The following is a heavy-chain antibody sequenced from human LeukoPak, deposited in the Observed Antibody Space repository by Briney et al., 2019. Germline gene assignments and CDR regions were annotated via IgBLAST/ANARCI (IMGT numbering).Heavy chain of an antibody. V-gene: IGHV3-64D*06. CDR1: GFSLSTYV. Sequence: GGPLRLSCSASGFSLSTYVMYWVRQAPGKGLEYVSGIINDGSSTYYADSVKGRFTISRDNTKNTVYLQMSSLRVEDTAVYYCLRDGRFFDYWGHGTLVTVSS. J-gene: IGHJ4*01. CDR2: IINDGSST. CDR3: LRDGRFFDY.